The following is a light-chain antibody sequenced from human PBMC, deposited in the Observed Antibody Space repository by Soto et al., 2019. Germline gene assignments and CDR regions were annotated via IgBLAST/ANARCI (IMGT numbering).Light chain of an antibody. V-gene: IGKV3-20*01. CDR2: GAS. J-gene: IGKJ1*01. CDR1: QSVSNSS. CDR3: QQYGSSPRT. Sequence: EIVLTQFPDTLSLSPGERATLSCRASQSVSNSSLAWYQQKRGQAPRLLIHGASSRATGIPDRFSGSGSGTDFTLTISRLEPEDFAVYYCQQYGSSPRTFGQGTKVDIK.